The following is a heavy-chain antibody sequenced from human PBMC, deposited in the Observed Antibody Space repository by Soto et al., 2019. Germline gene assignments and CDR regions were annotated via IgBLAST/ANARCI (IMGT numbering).Heavy chain of an antibody. D-gene: IGHD6-13*01. J-gene: IGHJ4*02. V-gene: IGHV1-18*01. Sequence: ASVKVSCKASGYTFTSYGISWVRQAPGQGLEWMVWISAYNGNTNYAQKLQGRVTMTTDTSTSTAYMELRSLRSDDTAVYYCERKAARQGPDDYWGQGTLVTVSS. CDR2: ISAYNGNT. CDR1: GYTFTSYG. CDR3: ERKAARQGPDDY.